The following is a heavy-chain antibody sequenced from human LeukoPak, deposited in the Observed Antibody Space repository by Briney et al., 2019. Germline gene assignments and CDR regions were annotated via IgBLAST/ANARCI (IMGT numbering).Heavy chain of an antibody. CDR1: GFTFSDRW. Sequence: GGSLRLSCAVSGFTFSDRWMSWVRQAPGKELEWVVNIKQDGSEKYYVDSVKGRFTISRDNAKNSLHLQMNSLRAEDTAVYYCARVVVGSSSWSWGYYYGMDVWGQGTPVTVSS. CDR3: ARVVVGSSSWSWGYYYGMDV. V-gene: IGHV3-7*01. J-gene: IGHJ6*02. CDR2: IKQDGSEK. D-gene: IGHD6-13*01.